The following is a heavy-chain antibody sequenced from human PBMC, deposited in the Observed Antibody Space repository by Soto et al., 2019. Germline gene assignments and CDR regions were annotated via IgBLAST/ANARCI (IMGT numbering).Heavy chain of an antibody. CDR2: INGEDDK. CDR3: SRIERCIAEAEYWFDP. CDR1: GFSLTTRELC. D-gene: IGHD6-13*01. J-gene: IGHJ5*02. Sequence: SGPTLVNPTQTLTLTCTFSGFSLTTRELCVSWIRQPPGKALEWLALINGEDDKFYSPSLRTRVTISKDTSRNQVTLTMTNVNPADTATYYCSRIERCIAEAEYWFDPWGHGRLVTVSS. V-gene: IGHV2-70*01.